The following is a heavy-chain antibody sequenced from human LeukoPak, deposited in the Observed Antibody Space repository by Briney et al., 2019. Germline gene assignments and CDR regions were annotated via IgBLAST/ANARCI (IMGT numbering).Heavy chain of an antibody. CDR3: ARVAAVAGTGDY. CDR2: MNPNSGNT. J-gene: IGHJ4*02. CDR1: GYTFTSYD. Sequence: ASVKVSRKASGYTFTSYDINWVRQATGQGLEWMGWMNPNSGNTGYAQKFQGRVTMTRNTSISTAYMELSSLRSEDTAVYYCARVAAVAGTGDYWGQGTLVTVSS. V-gene: IGHV1-8*01. D-gene: IGHD6-19*01.